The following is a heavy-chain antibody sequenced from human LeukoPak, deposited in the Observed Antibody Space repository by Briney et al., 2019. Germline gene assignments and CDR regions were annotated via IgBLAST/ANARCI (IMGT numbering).Heavy chain of an antibody. J-gene: IGHJ4*02. D-gene: IGHD5-18*01. CDR1: GFIFADYT. CDR2: ISSNSVII. V-gene: IGHV3-9*03. CDR3: AKEAQGLWALDY. Sequence: PGGSLRLSCAATGFIFADYTMHWVRQVPGKGLEWVSAISSNSVIIAYADSVKGRFTISRDNAKNSLYLQMNSLSSEDMALYYCAKEAQGLWALDYWGPGTLVTDSS.